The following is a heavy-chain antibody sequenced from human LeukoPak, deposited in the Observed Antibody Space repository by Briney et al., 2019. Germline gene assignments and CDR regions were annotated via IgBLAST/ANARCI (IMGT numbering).Heavy chain of an antibody. CDR3: AREYCSSTSCLYDY. V-gene: IGHV3-48*01. D-gene: IGHD2-2*01. J-gene: IGHJ4*02. Sequence: GGSLRLSCAASGFTFSSYSMNWVRQAPGKGLEWVTYISSSSSTIYYADSVKGRFTISRDKAKNSLYLQMNSLRAEDTAVYYCAREYCSSTSCLYDYWGQGTLVTVSS. CDR1: GFTFSSYS. CDR2: ISSSSSTI.